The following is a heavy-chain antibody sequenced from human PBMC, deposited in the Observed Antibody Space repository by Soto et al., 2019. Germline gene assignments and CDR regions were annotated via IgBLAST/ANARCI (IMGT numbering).Heavy chain of an antibody. CDR1: GYTFTSYY. D-gene: IGHD3-3*01. V-gene: IGHV1-46*01. J-gene: IGHJ4*02. Sequence: QVQLVQSGAEVKKPGASVKVSCKASGYTFTSYYMHWVRQTPGQGLEWMGIINPSGGSTSYPQKFQGRVTMTRDTSTSTVYMELSSLRSEDTAVYYCAVEGQRFKSDYWGQGTLVTVSS. CDR3: AVEGQRFKSDY. CDR2: INPSGGST.